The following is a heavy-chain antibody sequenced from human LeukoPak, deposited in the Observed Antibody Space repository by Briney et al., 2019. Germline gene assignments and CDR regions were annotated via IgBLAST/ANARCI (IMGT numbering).Heavy chain of an antibody. CDR3: VREDTPATANY. Sequence: GGSLRLSCAASGFNFANHAMSWVRQTAGKGLEWVSAISGGGDITYYADSVKGRFTMSRDNSKDTLFLQMHSLRPGDTAVYYCVREDTPATANYWGQGTLVTISS. CDR2: ISGGGDIT. CDR1: GFNFANHA. J-gene: IGHJ4*02. V-gene: IGHV3-23*01. D-gene: IGHD2-21*02.